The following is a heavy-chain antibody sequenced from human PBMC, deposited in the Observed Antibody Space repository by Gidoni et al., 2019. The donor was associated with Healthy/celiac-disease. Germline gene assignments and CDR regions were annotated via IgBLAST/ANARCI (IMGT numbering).Heavy chain of an antibody. J-gene: IGHJ3*02. Sequence: EVQLVESGGGLVQPGGSLRLSFAASRFTFSNSAMTWFRQATVKGLEWVSTMSGSGGSTYYADSVKGRFTISRDNSKNTLYLQMSSLRAEDTALYYYAKVGNYNAFDIWGQGTMVTVSS. CDR2: MSGSGGST. V-gene: IGHV3-23*04. CDR3: AKVGNYNAFDI. D-gene: IGHD1-7*01. CDR1: RFTFSNSA.